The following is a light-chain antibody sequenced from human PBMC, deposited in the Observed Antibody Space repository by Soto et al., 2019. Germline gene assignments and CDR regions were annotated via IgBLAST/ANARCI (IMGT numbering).Light chain of an antibody. V-gene: IGKV1-9*01. J-gene: IGKJ5*01. CDR2: AAS. CDR3: QQLNSYPPT. CDR1: QGISSY. Sequence: IQLTQSPSSLSASVGDRVTITCRASQGISSYLAWYQQKPGKAPKLLIYAASTLQSGVPSRFSGSGSATDFTLTISSLHPEDFATYYCQQLNSYPPTCGQGTRLEIK.